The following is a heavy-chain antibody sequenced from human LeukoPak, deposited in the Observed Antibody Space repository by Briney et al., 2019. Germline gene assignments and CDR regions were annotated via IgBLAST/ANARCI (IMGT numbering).Heavy chain of an antibody. Sequence: GGSLRLCCAASGFTFSSYAMSWVRHAPGKGLEWVSAISGSGGSTYYADSVKGRFTISRDNSKNTLYLQMNSLRAEDTAVYYCATRSSSSSYYFDYWGQGTLVTVSS. CDR3: ATRSSSSSYYFDY. V-gene: IGHV3-23*01. CDR1: GFTFSSYA. D-gene: IGHD6-6*01. J-gene: IGHJ4*02. CDR2: ISGSGGST.